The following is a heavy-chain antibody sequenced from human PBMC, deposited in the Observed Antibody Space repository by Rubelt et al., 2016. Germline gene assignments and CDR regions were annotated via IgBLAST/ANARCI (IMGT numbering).Heavy chain of an antibody. CDR2: IYSGGST. D-gene: IGHD4-17*01. V-gene: IGHV3-53*01. CDR1: GFTVSSSY. CDR3: AKGSVTMYVRKQYFDL. Sequence: PGGSLRLSCAASGFTVSSSYMSWVRQAPGKGLEWVSVIYSGGSTYYADSVKGRFTISRDNSKNTLYLQMNSLRAEDTAVYYCAKGSVTMYVRKQYFDLWGRGTLVTVSS. J-gene: IGHJ2*01.